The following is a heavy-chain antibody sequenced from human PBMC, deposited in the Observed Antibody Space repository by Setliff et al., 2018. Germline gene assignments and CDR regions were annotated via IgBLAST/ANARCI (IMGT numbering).Heavy chain of an antibody. CDR2: IHASGSP. J-gene: IGHJ4*01. V-gene: IGHV4-61*02. D-gene: IGHD3-9*01. CDR3: ARERYFDWFFED. Sequence: NPSETLSLTCTVSGGSITSGSFYRSWIRQPAGKKLEWIGRIHASGSPDYNPSFKSRVTISRDTSTNQFSLKLGSVTAADTAVYYCARERYFDWFFEDWGHGTLVTVSS. CDR1: GGSITSGSFY.